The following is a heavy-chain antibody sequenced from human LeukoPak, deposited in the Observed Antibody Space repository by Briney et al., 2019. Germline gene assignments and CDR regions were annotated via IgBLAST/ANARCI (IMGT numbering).Heavy chain of an antibody. V-gene: IGHV3-30*04. CDR1: GFTFSSYA. Sequence: GGSLRFSCAASGFTFSSYAMHWVRQAPGKGLEWVAVISYDGSNKYYVDSVKGRFTISRDNSKNTLYLQLNSLRAEDTAVYYCAREYCSSSSCLYGMDVWGKGTTVTVSS. D-gene: IGHD2-2*01. J-gene: IGHJ6*04. CDR3: AREYCSSSSCLYGMDV. CDR2: ISYDGSNK.